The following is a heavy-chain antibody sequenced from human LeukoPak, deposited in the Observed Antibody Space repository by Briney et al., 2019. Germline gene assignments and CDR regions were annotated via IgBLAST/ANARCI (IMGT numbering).Heavy chain of an antibody. J-gene: IGHJ4*02. CDR2: IYYSGST. Sequence: SQTLSLTCTVSGDSISSGDYYWSWVRQPPGTGLEWIGYIYYSGSTYYNPSLKSRVTISVDTSKNQFSLKLSSVTAADTAVYYCARMALRGFDYWGQGTLVTVSS. CDR1: GDSISSGDYY. CDR3: ARMALRGFDY. V-gene: IGHV4-30-4*01. D-gene: IGHD1-7*01.